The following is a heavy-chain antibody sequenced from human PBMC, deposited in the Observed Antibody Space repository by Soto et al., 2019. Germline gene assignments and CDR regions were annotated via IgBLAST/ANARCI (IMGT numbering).Heavy chain of an antibody. D-gene: IGHD3-10*01. CDR3: ARDPKYIAYYYGSGTWDY. CDR2: INAGNGNT. V-gene: IGHV1-3*01. CDR1: GYTFTSYA. J-gene: IGHJ4*02. Sequence: ASVKVSCKASGYTFTSYAMHWVRQAPGQRLEWMGWINAGNGNTKYSQKFQGRVTITRDTSASTAYMELSSLRSEDTAVYYCARDPKYIAYYYGSGTWDYWGQGTLVTVSS.